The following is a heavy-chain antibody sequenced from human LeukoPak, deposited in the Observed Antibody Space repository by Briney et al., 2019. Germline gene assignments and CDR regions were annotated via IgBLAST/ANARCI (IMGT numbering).Heavy chain of an antibody. Sequence: SQTLSLTCTVSGGSISSGGYYWSWIRQPPGKGLEWIGYMYSSGTTYYNPSLKSRLTISVDTSKNQFSLKLTSVTAADTAVFYCARVTLVSGSDYIRDYWAREPWSPSPQ. D-gene: IGHD4-11*01. J-gene: IGHJ4*02. CDR1: GGSISSGGYY. CDR3: ARVTLVSGSDYIRDY. CDR2: MYSSGTT. V-gene: IGHV4-30-4*08.